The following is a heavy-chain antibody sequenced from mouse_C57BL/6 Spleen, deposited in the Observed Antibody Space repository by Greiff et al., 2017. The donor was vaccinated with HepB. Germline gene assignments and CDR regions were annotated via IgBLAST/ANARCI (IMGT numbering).Heavy chain of an antibody. J-gene: IGHJ3*01. CDR3: SLQDPLFAY. CDR2: ISYDGSN. D-gene: IGHD6-1*01. V-gene: IGHV3-6*01. CDR1: GYSITSGYY. Sequence: EVQLQESGPGLVKPSQSLSLTCSVTGYSITSGYYWNWIRQFPGNKLEWMGYISYDGSNNYNPSLKNRISITRDTSKNQFFLKLNSVTTEDTATYYCSLQDPLFAYWGQGTLVTVSA.